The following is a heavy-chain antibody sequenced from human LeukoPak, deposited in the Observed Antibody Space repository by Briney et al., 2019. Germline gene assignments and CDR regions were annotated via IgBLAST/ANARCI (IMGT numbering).Heavy chain of an antibody. CDR3: AHFKGGSFDF. D-gene: IGHD1-26*01. CDR1: GGSISSSSYY. Sequence: PSETLSLTCTVSGGSISSSSYYWGWLRQPPGKGLEWIGSIYYSGNTYYSPSLKCRVTISVDTSKNQFSLKLTSVTAADTAVYYCAHFKGGSFDFWGQGTMVTVSS. CDR2: IYYSGNT. J-gene: IGHJ3*01. V-gene: IGHV4-39*01.